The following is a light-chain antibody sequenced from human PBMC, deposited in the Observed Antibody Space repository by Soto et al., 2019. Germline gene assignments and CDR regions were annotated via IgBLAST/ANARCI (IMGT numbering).Light chain of an antibody. CDR1: SSVVGGYNY. Sequence: QSVLTQPGSVCGSRGQSIAISCTGTSSVVGGYNYVSWYQQHPGKTPKLMICDVSNRPSGVSNRFSGSKSGNTASLTISGLQADDEAEYYYSSYTRSSTYVFGTGTKVTVL. CDR3: SSYTRSSTYV. CDR2: DVS. V-gene: IGLV2-14*03. J-gene: IGLJ1*01.